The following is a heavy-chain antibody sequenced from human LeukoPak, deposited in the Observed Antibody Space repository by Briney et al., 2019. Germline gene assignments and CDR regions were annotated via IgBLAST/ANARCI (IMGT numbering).Heavy chain of an antibody. D-gene: IGHD2-21*02. CDR2: IYSGGST. Sequence: PGGSLRLSCAASGFTVSSNYMSWVRQAPGKGLEWVSVIYSGGSTYYADSVKGRFTISRDNSKNTLYLQMNSLRAEDTAVYYCAKQPIVVVTLDYWGQGTLVTVSS. J-gene: IGHJ4*02. CDR3: AKQPIVVVTLDY. V-gene: IGHV3-53*05. CDR1: GFTVSSNY.